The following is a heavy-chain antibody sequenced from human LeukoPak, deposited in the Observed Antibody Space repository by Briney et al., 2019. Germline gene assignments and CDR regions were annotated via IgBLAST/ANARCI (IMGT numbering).Heavy chain of an antibody. CDR3: TRGALGFCSGGSCVHWFDP. CDR1: GGSVTSVSNY. V-gene: IGHV4-61*01. Sequence: PSETLSLTCTVSGGSVTSVSNYWSWIRQSPGKGLEWIGYIYYSGSTNYNPSLESRVTISVDTSKNQFSLKMRSVTAADTAVYYCTRGALGFCSGGSCVHWFDPWGQGTLVTVSS. J-gene: IGHJ5*02. D-gene: IGHD2-15*01. CDR2: IYYSGST.